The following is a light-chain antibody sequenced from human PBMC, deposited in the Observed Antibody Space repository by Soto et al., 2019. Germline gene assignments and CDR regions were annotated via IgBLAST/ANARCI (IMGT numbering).Light chain of an antibody. CDR2: GTS. Sequence: IVLTQSPGTLSLSPGERTTLSCRASQSISRYLAWYQQKPGQGPRLLIYGTSIRATGVPARFSGGGSGTEFTLTISGLQSEDFAVYYCQQYNNWPLITFGQGTRLEIK. CDR1: QSISRY. CDR3: QQYNNWPLIT. V-gene: IGKV3-15*01. J-gene: IGKJ5*01.